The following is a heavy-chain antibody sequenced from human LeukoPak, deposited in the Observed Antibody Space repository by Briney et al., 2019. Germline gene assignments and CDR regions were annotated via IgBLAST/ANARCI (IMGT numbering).Heavy chain of an antibody. V-gene: IGHV1-2*02. CDR3: ARDLRAYGSAPGMDV. CDR2: INPNSGGT. D-gene: IGHD3-10*01. J-gene: IGHJ6*03. CDR1: GYTFTGYY. Sequence: ASVKVSCKASGYTFTGYYMHWVRQAPGQGLEWMGWINPNSGGTNYAQKFQGRVTMTRDTSISTAYMELSSLRSEDTAVYYCARDLRAYGSAPGMDVWGKGTTVTVSS.